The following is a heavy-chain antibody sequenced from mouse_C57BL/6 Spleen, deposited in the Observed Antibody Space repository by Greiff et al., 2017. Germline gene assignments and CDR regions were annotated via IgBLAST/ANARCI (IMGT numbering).Heavy chain of an antibody. V-gene: IGHV1-76*01. CDR2: IYPGSGNT. Sequence: VQLQQSGAELVRPGASVKLSCKASGYTFTDYYINWVKQRPGQGLEWIARIYPGSGNTYYNEKFKGKATLTAEKSSSTAYMQLSSLTSEDSAVYFCARGGGTGYFDVWGTGTTVTVSS. D-gene: IGHD4-1*01. CDR3: ARGGGTGYFDV. CDR1: GYTFTDYY. J-gene: IGHJ1*03.